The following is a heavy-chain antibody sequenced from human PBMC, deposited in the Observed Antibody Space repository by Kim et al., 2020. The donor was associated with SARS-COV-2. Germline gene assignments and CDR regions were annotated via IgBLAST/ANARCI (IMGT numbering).Heavy chain of an antibody. V-gene: IGHV3-33*01. Sequence: GGSLRLSCAASGFTFSSYGMHWVRQAPGKGLEWVAVIWYDGSNKYYADSVKGRFTISRDNSKNTLYLQMNSLRAEDTAVYYCARDVTMVRGANFDYWGQGTLVTVSS. D-gene: IGHD3-10*01. CDR1: GFTFSSYG. CDR2: IWYDGSNK. J-gene: IGHJ4*02. CDR3: ARDVTMVRGANFDY.